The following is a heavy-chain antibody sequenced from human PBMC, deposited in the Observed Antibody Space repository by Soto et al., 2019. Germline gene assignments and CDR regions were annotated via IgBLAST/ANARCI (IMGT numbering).Heavy chain of an antibody. J-gene: IGHJ6*02. CDR3: AREGSGSYAYYYGMDV. V-gene: IGHV4-30-4*08. Sequence: TFGDYAMSWFRQPPGKGLEWIGYIYYSGSTYYNPSLKSRVTISVDTSKNQFSLKLSSVTAADTAVYYCAREGSGSYAYYYGMDVWGQGTTVTVSS. D-gene: IGHD3-10*01. CDR1: TFGDYA. CDR2: IYYSGST.